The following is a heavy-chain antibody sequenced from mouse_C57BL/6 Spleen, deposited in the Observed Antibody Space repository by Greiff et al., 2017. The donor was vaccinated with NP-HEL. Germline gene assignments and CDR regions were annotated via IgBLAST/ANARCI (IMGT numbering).Heavy chain of an antibody. CDR1: GYTFTSYW. V-gene: IGHV1-72*01. Sequence: KQSCTASGYTFTSYWMPWVKQRPGRGLEWIGRIDPNRGGTMYNEMFMSKATLSVDKPSSTAYMQLSNLTSEDSAVYYCERRDGYYGYFDYWGQGTTLTVSS. J-gene: IGHJ2*01. D-gene: IGHD2-3*01. CDR2: IDPNRGGT. CDR3: ERRDGYYGYFDY.